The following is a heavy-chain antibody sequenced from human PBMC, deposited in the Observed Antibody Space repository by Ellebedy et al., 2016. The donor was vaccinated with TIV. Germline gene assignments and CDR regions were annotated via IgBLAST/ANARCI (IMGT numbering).Heavy chain of an antibody. J-gene: IGHJ4*02. D-gene: IGHD2-15*01. V-gene: IGHV3-23*01. Sequence: GESLKISCAASGFTFSSYAMSWVRQAPGKGLEWVSAISGSGGSTYYADSVKGRFTISRDNSKNTLYLQMNSLRAEDTAVYYCAKDLLGWWGEPNVDYWGQGTLVTVSS. CDR2: ISGSGGST. CDR3: AKDLLGWWGEPNVDY. CDR1: GFTFSSYA.